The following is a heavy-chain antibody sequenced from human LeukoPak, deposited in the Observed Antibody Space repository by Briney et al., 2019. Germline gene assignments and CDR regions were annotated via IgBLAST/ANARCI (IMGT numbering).Heavy chain of an antibody. J-gene: IGHJ6*03. CDR1: GYTFTRYY. CDR2: INPNTAGT. Sequence: ASVKVSCKASGYTFTRYYFHWVRQAPGQGPEWMGWINPNTAGTNYAQKFLGGVTLTWDTSISTAYMELTRLTSDDTAVYYCATSAGDSRAGHYYYTGVWGKGTSVTVSS. V-gene: IGHV1-2*02. CDR3: ATSAGDSRAGHYYYTGV. D-gene: IGHD2-15*01.